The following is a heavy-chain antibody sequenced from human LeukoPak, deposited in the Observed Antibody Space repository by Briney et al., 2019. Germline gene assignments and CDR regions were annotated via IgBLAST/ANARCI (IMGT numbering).Heavy chain of an antibody. CDR2: ISGSGGST. Sequence: PGGSLRLSCAASGFTFSSYAMSWVRQAPGKGLEWVSAISGSGGSTYYADSVEGRFTISRDNSKNTLYLQMNSLRAEDTAVYYCAKARGSRYYFDYWGQGTLVTVSS. V-gene: IGHV3-23*01. CDR1: GFTFSSYA. CDR3: AKARGSRYYFDY. D-gene: IGHD3-16*01. J-gene: IGHJ4*01.